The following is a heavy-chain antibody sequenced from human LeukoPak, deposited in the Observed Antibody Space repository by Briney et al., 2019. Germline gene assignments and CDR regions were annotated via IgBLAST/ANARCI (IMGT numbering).Heavy chain of an antibody. Sequence: GRSLRLSCAASGFTFSSYAMHWVRQAPGKGLEWVAVISYDGSNKYYADSVKGRFTISRDNSKNTLYLQMNSLRAEDTAVYYCARDRQERGDFDYWGQETLVTVSS. CDR3: ARDRQERGDFDY. CDR1: GFTFSSYA. CDR2: ISYDGSNK. V-gene: IGHV3-30-3*01. J-gene: IGHJ4*02. D-gene: IGHD1-1*01.